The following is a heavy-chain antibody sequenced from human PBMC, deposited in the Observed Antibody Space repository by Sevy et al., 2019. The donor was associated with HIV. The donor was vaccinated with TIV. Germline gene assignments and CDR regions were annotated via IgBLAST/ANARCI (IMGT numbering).Heavy chain of an antibody. CDR1: GFTFSSYW. J-gene: IGHJ4*02. D-gene: IGHD5-12*01. V-gene: IGHV3-7*04. Sequence: GGSLRLSCAASGFTFSSYWLSWVRQAPGKGLEWLANINQDGTEKYYVDSVKGRFIISRGNAENSLYLHMNSLRVEDTAMYYCARVYSGYDYGYWGQGTLVTVSS. CDR2: INQDGTEK. CDR3: ARVYSGYDYGY.